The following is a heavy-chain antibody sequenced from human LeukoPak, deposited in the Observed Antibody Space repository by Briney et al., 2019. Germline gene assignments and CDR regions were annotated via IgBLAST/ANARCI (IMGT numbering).Heavy chain of an antibody. CDR3: ANRITMVRGVILSYGMDV. V-gene: IGHV3-23*01. CDR1: GFTFSSYA. Sequence: GGSLRLSCAASGFTFSSYAMSWVRQAPGKALEWVSAISGSSGSTYYADSVKGRFTISRDNSKNTLYLQMNSLRAEDTAVYYCANRITMVRGVILSYGMDVWGKGTTVTVSS. D-gene: IGHD3-10*01. CDR2: ISGSSGST. J-gene: IGHJ6*04.